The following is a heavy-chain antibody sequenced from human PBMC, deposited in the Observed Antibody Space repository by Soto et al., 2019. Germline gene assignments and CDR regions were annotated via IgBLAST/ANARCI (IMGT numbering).Heavy chain of an antibody. CDR1: GFTFSDYY. Sequence: GSLSLSCAASGFTFSDYYMSWIRQAPGKGLEWVSHISKSATTTYYADSVKGRFTISRDNAKKSLYLQMNSLRVEDTAVYYCARAKMGLYDSSAFWFESWGQGTLVTVSS. J-gene: IGHJ5*01. D-gene: IGHD3-22*01. CDR2: ISKSATTT. CDR3: ARAKMGLYDSSAFWFES. V-gene: IGHV3-11*01.